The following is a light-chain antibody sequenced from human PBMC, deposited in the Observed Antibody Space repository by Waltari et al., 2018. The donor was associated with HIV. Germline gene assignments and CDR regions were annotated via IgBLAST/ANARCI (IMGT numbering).Light chain of an antibody. J-gene: IGLJ1*01. Sequence: SYVLTQPPSVPVAPGQTARITCGGHDVGRQMVQRYKPKAGQAPVLVAYDDRDRPSGIPERFSGSNFGSTATLTISRVEAGDEADYYCQVWHRDSEHYVFGTGTKVTVL. CDR3: QVWHRDSEHYV. CDR1: DVGRQM. V-gene: IGLV3-21*02. CDR2: DDR.